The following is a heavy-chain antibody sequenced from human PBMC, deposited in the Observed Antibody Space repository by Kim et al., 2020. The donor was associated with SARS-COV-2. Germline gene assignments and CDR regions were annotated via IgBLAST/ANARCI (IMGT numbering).Heavy chain of an antibody. CDR2: IYLGDSDT. D-gene: IGHD3-10*01. J-gene: IGHJ5*02. V-gene: IGHV5-51*01. CDR3: ARHVSVEGLWLGNWFDP. CDR1: GYSFTSYW. Sequence: GESLKISCKGSGYSFTSYWIGWVRQMPGKGLEWMGIIYLGDSDTRYSPSFQGQVTISADKSISTAYLQWSSLKASDTAMYYCARHVSVEGLWLGNWFDPWGQGTLVTVSS.